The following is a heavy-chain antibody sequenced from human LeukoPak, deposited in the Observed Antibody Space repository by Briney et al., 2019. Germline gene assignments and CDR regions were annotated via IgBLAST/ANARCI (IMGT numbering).Heavy chain of an antibody. D-gene: IGHD2-2*01. CDR1: GYTFTKSG. CDR3: ARGTYYCSSTSCYHYYYMDV. V-gene: IGHV1-18*01. CDR2: ISADNHNT. J-gene: IGHJ6*03. Sequence: ASVKVSCKTSGYTFTKSGITWVRQAPGQGLEWMGWISADNHNTNYAQKFQGRVTVTIDTSTSTGYMELRSLRSDDTAVYYCARGTYYCSSTSCYHYYYMDVWGKGTTVTVSS.